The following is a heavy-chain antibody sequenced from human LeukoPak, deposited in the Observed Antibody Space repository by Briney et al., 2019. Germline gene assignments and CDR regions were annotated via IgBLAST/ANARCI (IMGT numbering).Heavy chain of an antibody. CDR2: IWYDGSNK. Sequence: AGGPLRLSGAASGFTFSSYGMHGVRQAPGKGLEWVAVIWYDGSNKYYADSVKGRFTISRDNSKNTLYLQMNSLRAEDAAVYYCAKGGDVAAAPEPLDYWGQGTLVTVSS. V-gene: IGHV3-33*06. D-gene: IGHD6-13*01. J-gene: IGHJ4*02. CDR3: AKGGDVAAAPEPLDY. CDR1: GFTFSSYG.